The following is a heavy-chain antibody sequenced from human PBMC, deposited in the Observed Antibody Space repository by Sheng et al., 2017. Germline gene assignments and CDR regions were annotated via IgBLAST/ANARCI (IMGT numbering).Heavy chain of an antibody. V-gene: IGHV3-33*01. Sequence: QVQLVESGGGVVQPGRSLRLSCAASGFTFSSYGMHWVRQAPGKGLEWVAVIWYDGSNKYYADSVKGRFTISRDNSKNTLYLQMNSLRAEDTAVYYCARDRHYYDSSGYPDAFDIWGQGTMVTVSS. CDR1: GFTFSSYG. CDR2: IWYDGSNK. D-gene: IGHD3-22*01. J-gene: IGHJ3*02. CDR3: ARDRHYYDSSGYPDAFDI.